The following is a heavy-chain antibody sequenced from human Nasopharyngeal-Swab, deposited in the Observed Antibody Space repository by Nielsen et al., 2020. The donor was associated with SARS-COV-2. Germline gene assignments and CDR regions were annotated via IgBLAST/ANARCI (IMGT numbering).Heavy chain of an antibody. CDR2: IYPCDSDT. CDR1: GYSFTSYW. V-gene: IGHV5-51*01. CDR3: ARQMDYYGSGSPPGY. Sequence: GESLKISCKGSGYSFTSYWIGWVRQMPGKGLEWMGIIYPCDSDTRHSPSFQGQVTISADKSISTAYLQWSSLKASDTAMYYCARQMDYYGSGSPPGYWGQGTLVTVSS. D-gene: IGHD3-10*01. J-gene: IGHJ4*02.